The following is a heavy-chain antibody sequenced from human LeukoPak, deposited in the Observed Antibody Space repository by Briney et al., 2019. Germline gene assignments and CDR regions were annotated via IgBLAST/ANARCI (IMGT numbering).Heavy chain of an antibody. CDR3: ARKPDA. Sequence: SETLSLTCTVSGDSISGSNYHWGWIRQPPGKGLEWLGTVHHTGRAFYNPSLRGRTTVSVDTSKNQFSLKLTSVTAADTAVYYCARKPDAWGQGTLVTVSS. CDR2: VHHTGRA. J-gene: IGHJ5*02. V-gene: IGHV4-39*07. CDR1: GDSISGSNYH.